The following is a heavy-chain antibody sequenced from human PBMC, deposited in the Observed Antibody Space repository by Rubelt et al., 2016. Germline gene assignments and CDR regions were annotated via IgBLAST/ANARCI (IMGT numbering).Heavy chain of an antibody. V-gene: IGHV4-39*07. CDR1: GGSISSSSYY. Sequence: QLQLQESGPGLVKPSETLSLTCTVSGGSISSSSYYWGWIRQPPGKGLEWIGSVFYSTKRAYYNPSLKSRVTMSFDTSKNQFSLKLTSVTATDTATYYCARDLMVNATYLGGQGTPVTVSS. D-gene: IGHD2-8*01. J-gene: IGHJ4*02. CDR3: ARDLMVNATYL. CDR2: VFYSTKRA.